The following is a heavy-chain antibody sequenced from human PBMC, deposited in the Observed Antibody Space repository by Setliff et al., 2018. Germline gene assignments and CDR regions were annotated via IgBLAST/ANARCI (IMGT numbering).Heavy chain of an antibody. V-gene: IGHV4-30-4*08. CDR1: GGSISSGDYY. D-gene: IGHD3-22*01. J-gene: IGHJ4*02. CDR3: ARESRYYYDNLGTLDY. CDR2: IYSSGST. Sequence: SETLSLTCTVSGGSISSGDYYWSWIRQPPGKGLEWIGYIYSSGSTYYNPSLKSRVSISVDTSKNQFSLKLSSVTAADTAVYYCARESRYYYDNLGTLDYWGQGAPVTVSS.